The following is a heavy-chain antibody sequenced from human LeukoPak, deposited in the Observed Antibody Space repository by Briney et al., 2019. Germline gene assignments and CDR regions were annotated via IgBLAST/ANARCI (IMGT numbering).Heavy chain of an antibody. CDR3: ARDLWGFQLVDY. V-gene: IGHV3-11*04. J-gene: IGHJ4*02. Sequence: GGSLRLSCAASEFSVGSNYMSWIRQAPGKGLEWVSYISSSGSSIHYADSVKGRFTISRDNAKNSLYLQMTSLRAEDTAVYYCARDLWGFQLVDYWGQGTLVTVSS. CDR1: EFSVGSNY. CDR2: ISSSGSSI. D-gene: IGHD6-6*01.